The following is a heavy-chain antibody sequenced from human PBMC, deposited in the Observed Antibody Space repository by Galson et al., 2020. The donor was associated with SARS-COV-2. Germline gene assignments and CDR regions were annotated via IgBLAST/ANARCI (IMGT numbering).Heavy chain of an antibody. CDR1: GGTFSNYA. D-gene: IGHD3-10*01. J-gene: IGHJ4*02. Sequence: KISCKASGGTFSNYAIAWVRQAPGQGLEWMGVIIPIFGTTNYAQKFQGRVTITADESTSTAYMALSSLRSEDTAIYYCATYSYYYDSGSYTQGHYFDFWGPGTLVTVSS. CDR2: IIPIFGTT. V-gene: IGHV1-69*01. CDR3: ATYSYYYDSGSYTQGHYFDF.